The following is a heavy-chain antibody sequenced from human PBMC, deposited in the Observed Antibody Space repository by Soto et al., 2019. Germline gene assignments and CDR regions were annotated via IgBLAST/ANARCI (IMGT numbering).Heavy chain of an antibody. CDR2: ISASAGST. V-gene: IGHV3-23*01. Sequence: PGGSLRLSCAASGFTFTTYAMNWVRQAPGKGLQWVSAISASAGSTYYSDSVKGRFTISRDISKNTLYLQMNSLRAEDTAVYYCAKDLWATAHYYGMDVWGRGTTVTVSS. J-gene: IGHJ6*02. D-gene: IGHD5-12*01. CDR3: AKDLWATAHYYGMDV. CDR1: GFTFTTYA.